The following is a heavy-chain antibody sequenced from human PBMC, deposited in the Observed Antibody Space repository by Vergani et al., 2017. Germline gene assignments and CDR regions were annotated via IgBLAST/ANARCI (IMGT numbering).Heavy chain of an antibody. V-gene: IGHV4-59*06. Sequence: QVRLQESGPGLVKPSETLSLTCSVPGGYMSGYYWNWIRQHPGKGLEWIGYIYSTGSTHHNPSLRRRINMLVDTSKNQFSLKLNSVTAADTAMYYCARMGGYDEGNAFRIGYFYSWGPGILVTVSS. J-gene: IGHJ4*02. D-gene: IGHD5-12*01. CDR1: GGYMSGYY. CDR3: ARMGGYDEGNAFRIGYFYS. CDR2: IYSTGST.